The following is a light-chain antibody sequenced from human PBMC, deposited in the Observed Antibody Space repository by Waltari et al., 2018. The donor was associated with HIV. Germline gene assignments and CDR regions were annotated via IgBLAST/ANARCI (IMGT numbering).Light chain of an antibody. Sequence: LTHSPATLSVSPGDRSPLSCRASQSIGTSLAWYQQKPGKAPKLLIYDASSLESGVPSRFSGSGSGTDFTLTISSLQPEDFATYYCQQFNSYPYTFGQGTKLEIK. J-gene: IGKJ2*01. CDR3: QQFNSYPYT. V-gene: IGKV1-13*02. CDR1: QSIGTS. CDR2: DAS.